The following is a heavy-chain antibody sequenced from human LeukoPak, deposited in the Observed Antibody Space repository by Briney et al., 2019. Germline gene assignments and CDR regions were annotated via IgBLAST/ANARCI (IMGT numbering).Heavy chain of an antibody. D-gene: IGHD3-22*01. CDR2: INSDGSST. V-gene: IGHV3-74*01. CDR3: AGRGNYYDSSGYYYYMDV. Sequence: QPGGSLRLSCAASGFTFSSYWMHWVRQAPGKGQVWVSRINSDGSSTSYADSVKGRFTISRDNAKNTLYLQMNSLRAEDTAVYYCAGRGNYYDSSGYYYYMDVWGKGTTVTVSS. J-gene: IGHJ6*03. CDR1: GFTFSSYW.